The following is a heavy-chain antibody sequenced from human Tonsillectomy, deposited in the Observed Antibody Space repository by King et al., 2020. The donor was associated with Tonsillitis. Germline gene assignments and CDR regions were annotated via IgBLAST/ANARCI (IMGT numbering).Heavy chain of an antibody. CDR2: ISYDGSTK. J-gene: IGHJ6*03. Sequence: VQLVESGGGVVQPGRSLRLSCAASGFTFSSYGMHWVRQAPGKGLEWVAVISYDGSTKYYADSVKGRFTLSRDNSKKTLYLQMNSLRAEDTAVYYCAKGGSVSYYLYYYYYMDVWGKGTTVTVSS. CDR3: AKGGSVSYYLYYYYYMDV. CDR1: GFTFSSYG. V-gene: IGHV3-30*18. D-gene: IGHD3-10*01.